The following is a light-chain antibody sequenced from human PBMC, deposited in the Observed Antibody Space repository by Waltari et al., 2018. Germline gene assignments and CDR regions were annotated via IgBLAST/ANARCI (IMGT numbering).Light chain of an antibody. CDR2: AAS. V-gene: IGKV1-39*01. CDR3: QQSYSAPWA. Sequence: DIQMTQSPSSLSASVGDRVTITCRASQSISNYLNWYQQKPGKVPNLLIFAASNLQSGVPSRFRGSGSGTDFTLTISSLQPEDFATYYCQQSYSAPWAFGQGTKVEIK. CDR1: QSISNY. J-gene: IGKJ1*01.